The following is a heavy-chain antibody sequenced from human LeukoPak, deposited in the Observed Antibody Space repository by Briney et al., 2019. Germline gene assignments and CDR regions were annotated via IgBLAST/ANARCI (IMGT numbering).Heavy chain of an antibody. CDR1: GYTFTSYA. D-gene: IGHD1-26*01. CDR2: ISAYNGNT. CDR3: ARRELRFLVGFDY. J-gene: IGHJ4*02. V-gene: IGHV1-18*01. Sequence: ASVKVSCKASGYTFTSYAMHWVRQAPGQRLEWMGWISAYNGNTNYAQKLQGRVTMTTDTSTSTVYMELRSLRSDDTAVYYCARRELRFLVGFDYWGQGTLVTVSS.